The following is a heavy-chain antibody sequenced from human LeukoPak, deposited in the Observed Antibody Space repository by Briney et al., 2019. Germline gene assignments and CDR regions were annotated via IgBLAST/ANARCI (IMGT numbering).Heavy chain of an antibody. J-gene: IGHJ4*02. V-gene: IGHV4-39*01. CDR2: IYYSGST. CDR3: ARRESSGFDS. Sequence: PSETLSLTCTVSGGSISSSSYYWGWIRQPPGKGLEWIGTIYYSGSTYYNPSLKSRVTIFVDTSKNQFSLKLSSVTAADTAVYYCARRESSGFDSWGQGTLVTVSS. CDR1: GGSISSSSYY. D-gene: IGHD6-19*01.